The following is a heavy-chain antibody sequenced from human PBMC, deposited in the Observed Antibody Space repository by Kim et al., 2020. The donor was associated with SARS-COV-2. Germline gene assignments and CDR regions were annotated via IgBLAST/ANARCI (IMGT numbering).Heavy chain of an antibody. D-gene: IGHD3-10*01. CDR1: GFTLSSYE. Sequence: GGSLRLSCVASGFTLSSYEMNWVRLAPGKGLEWVSYISHSGSSTAYADSVRGRFTISRDNAKDTLYLQLNSLRAEDTAVYYCASSCMGQGWSTFYSGLDDWGQGTPVTVSS. CDR2: ISHSGSST. J-gene: IGHJ6*02. V-gene: IGHV3-48*03. CDR3: ASSCMGQGWSTFYSGLDD.